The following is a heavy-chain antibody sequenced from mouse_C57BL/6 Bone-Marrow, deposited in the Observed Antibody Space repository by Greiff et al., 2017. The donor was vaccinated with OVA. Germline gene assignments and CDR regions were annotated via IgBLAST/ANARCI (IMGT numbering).Heavy chain of an antibody. Sequence: QVQLQQPGAELVRPGTSVKLSCKASGYTFTSYWMHWVKQRPGQGLEWIGVIDPSDSYTNYNQKFKGKATLTVDTSSSTAYVQLSSLTSEDSAVYYCAREGGTTVVNWYFDVWGTGTTVTVSS. CDR3: AREGGTTVVNWYFDV. CDR2: IDPSDSYT. CDR1: GYTFTSYW. J-gene: IGHJ1*03. V-gene: IGHV1-59*01. D-gene: IGHD1-1*01.